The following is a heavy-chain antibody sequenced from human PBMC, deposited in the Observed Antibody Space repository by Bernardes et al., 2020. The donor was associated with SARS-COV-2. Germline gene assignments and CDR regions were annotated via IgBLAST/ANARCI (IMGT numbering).Heavy chain of an antibody. CDR1: GFTFSSYW. D-gene: IGHD2-15*01. V-gene: IGHV3-74*01. CDR3: ARGYCSGGTCYGFWFDP. Sequence: GGSLRLSCSVSGFTFSSYWMHWVRQVPGKGLVWVSRINTDGTTTNYADPVKGRFTIPRDNAKNTVYLQMNSLRAEDTAVYYCARGYCSGGTCYGFWFDPWGQGTLVTVSS. J-gene: IGHJ5*02. CDR2: INTDGTTT.